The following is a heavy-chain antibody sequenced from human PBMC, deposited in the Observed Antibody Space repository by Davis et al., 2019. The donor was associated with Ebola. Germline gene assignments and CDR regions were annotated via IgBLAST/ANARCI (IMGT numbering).Heavy chain of an antibody. J-gene: IGHJ4*02. Sequence: PSETLSLTCAVYGGSFSGYYWSWIRQPPGKGLEWIGEINHSGSTNYNPSLKSRVTISVDTSKNQFSLKLSSVTAADTAVYYCAREGGSGWGRYFDYWGQGTLVTVSS. V-gene: IGHV4-34*01. CDR3: AREGGSGWGRYFDY. CDR2: INHSGST. CDR1: GGSFSGYY. D-gene: IGHD6-19*01.